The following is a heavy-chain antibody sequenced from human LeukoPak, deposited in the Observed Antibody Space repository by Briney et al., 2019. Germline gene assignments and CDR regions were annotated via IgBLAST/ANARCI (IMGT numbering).Heavy chain of an antibody. D-gene: IGHD6-13*01. CDR3: ARDQMIAAAGTKAFDI. CDR2: ISYDGSNK. CDR1: GFTFSSFA. V-gene: IGHV3-30-3*01. J-gene: IGHJ3*02. Sequence: GRSLRLSCAASGFTFSSFAMHWVRQAPGKGLEWVAVISYDGSNKYFADSVKGRFTISRDNSKNTLYLQMNSLRAEDTAVYYCARDQMIAAAGTKAFDIWGQGTMVTVSS.